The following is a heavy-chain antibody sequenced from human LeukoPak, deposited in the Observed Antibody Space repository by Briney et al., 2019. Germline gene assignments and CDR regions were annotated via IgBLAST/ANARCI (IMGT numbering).Heavy chain of an antibody. CDR2: IYYSGST. Sequence: SETLSLTCTVSGGSISSSSYYWGWIRQPPGKGLEWIGYIYYSGSTNYDPSLKSRVTISVDTAKNQFSLKLSSVTAADTAVYNCARLGYCSGAGCLTSYFDYWGQGTLVTVSS. CDR1: GGSISSSSYY. V-gene: IGHV4-61*05. D-gene: IGHD2-15*01. J-gene: IGHJ4*02. CDR3: ARLGYCSGAGCLTSYFDY.